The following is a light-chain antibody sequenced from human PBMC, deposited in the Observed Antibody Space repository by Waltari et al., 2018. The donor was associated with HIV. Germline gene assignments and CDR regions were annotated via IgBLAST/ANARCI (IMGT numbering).Light chain of an antibody. V-gene: IGKV3-15*01. CDR3: QQYSNRPPWT. CDR1: HSVGIN. Sequence: EMVVTQSPATVSVSLGERATLSCSASHSVGINLAWCQQKPGQAPRLLIYGASTRATDIPGRFSGSGSGTDFTLTISSLQSEDSAVYFCQQYSNRPPWTFGQGTKVEI. J-gene: IGKJ1*01. CDR2: GAS.